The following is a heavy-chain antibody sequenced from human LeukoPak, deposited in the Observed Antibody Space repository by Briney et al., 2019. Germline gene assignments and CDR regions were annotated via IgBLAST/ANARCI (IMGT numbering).Heavy chain of an antibody. CDR3: ARGRGVATIFDY. J-gene: IGHJ4*02. Sequence: PGGSLRLSCAASGFTFSSNYMSWVRQAPGKGLEWVSVIYSGGSTYYEDSVKGRFTISRDNSKNTLYLQMNSLRAEDTAVYYCARGRGVATIFDYWGQGTLVTVSS. V-gene: IGHV3-53*01. D-gene: IGHD5-12*01. CDR1: GFTFSSNY. CDR2: IYSGGST.